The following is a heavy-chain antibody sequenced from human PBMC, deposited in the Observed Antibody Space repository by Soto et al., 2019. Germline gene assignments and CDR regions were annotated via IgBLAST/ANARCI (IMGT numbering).Heavy chain of an antibody. CDR2: ISYDGSNK. D-gene: IGHD6-13*01. CDR3: ARVSIAAASPWYFDY. V-gene: IGHV3-30-3*01. Sequence: SLRLSCAASGFTFSSYAMHWVRQAPGKGLEWVAVISYDGSNKYYADSVKGRFTISRDNSKNTLYLQMNSLRAEDTAVYYCARVSIAAASPWYFDYWGQGTLVTVSS. J-gene: IGHJ4*02. CDR1: GFTFSSYA.